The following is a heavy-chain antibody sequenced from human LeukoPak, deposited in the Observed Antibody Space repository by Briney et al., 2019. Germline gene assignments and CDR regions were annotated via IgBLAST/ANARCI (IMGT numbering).Heavy chain of an antibody. D-gene: IGHD6-19*01. V-gene: IGHV3-23*01. J-gene: IGHJ4*02. Sequence: GGSLRLSCAASGFTFSSYAMSWVRQAPGKGLEWVSAISGSGGSTYYADSVKGRFTISRDNSKNTLYLQVNSLRAEDTAVYYCAKDWDSSGWYSEPLNYFDYWGQGTLVTVSS. CDR3: AKDWDSSGWYSEPLNYFDY. CDR1: GFTFSSYA. CDR2: ISGSGGST.